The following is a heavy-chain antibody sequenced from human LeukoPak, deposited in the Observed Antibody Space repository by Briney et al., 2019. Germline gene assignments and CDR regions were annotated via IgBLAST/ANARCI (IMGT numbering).Heavy chain of an antibody. D-gene: IGHD1-26*01. CDR3: ARRRGAMLPQMDV. CDR1: GYTFTSYG. Sequence: ASVKVCCKASGYTFTSYGISWVRQAPGQGHGWMGWISAYNGNTNYAQKLQGRVTMTADTSTSTAYMELRSLRSDDTAVYYCARRRGAMLPQMDVWGKGTTVTVSS. V-gene: IGHV1-18*01. CDR2: ISAYNGNT. J-gene: IGHJ6*04.